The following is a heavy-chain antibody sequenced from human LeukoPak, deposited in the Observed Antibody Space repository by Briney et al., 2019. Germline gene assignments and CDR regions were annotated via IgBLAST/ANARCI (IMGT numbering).Heavy chain of an antibody. Sequence: SGGSLRLSWAASGFTFSSYWMSWVRQAPGKGLEGVANIKQDGSEKYYVDSVKGRFTISRDNAKNSLYLQMNSLRAEDTAVYYCAYQWRGAFDIWGQGTMVTVSS. CDR2: IKQDGSEK. CDR3: AYQWRGAFDI. CDR1: GFTFSSYW. D-gene: IGHD6-19*01. J-gene: IGHJ3*02. V-gene: IGHV3-7*01.